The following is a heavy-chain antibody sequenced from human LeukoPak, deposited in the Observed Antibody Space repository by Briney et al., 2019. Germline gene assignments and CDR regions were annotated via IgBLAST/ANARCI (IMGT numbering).Heavy chain of an antibody. J-gene: IGHJ6*03. CDR3: TRVVVAATPVYYYYYMDV. Sequence: SETLSLTCTVSGGSISSSSYYWGCIRQPPGKGLEWIGSIYYSGSTYYNPSLKSRLTISVDTSKNQFSLKLSSVTAADTAVYYGTRVVVAATPVYYYYYMDVWGKGTTVTVSS. CDR2: IYYSGST. V-gene: IGHV4-39*07. CDR1: GGSISSSSYY. D-gene: IGHD2-15*01.